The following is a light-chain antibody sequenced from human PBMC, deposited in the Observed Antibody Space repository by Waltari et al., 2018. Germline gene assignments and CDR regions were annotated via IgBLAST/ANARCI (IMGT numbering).Light chain of an antibody. V-gene: IGKV4-1*01. CDR2: WAS. Sequence: DIVMTQSPDSLAVSLGERATINCKSSQSVLYSSNNKNYLSWYQQKPGQPPKLLIYWASTRESGVPDRFSGSGSVTDFTLTISSLQAEDVAVYYCQQSYSFLFTFGGGTKVEIK. CDR3: QQSYSFLFT. J-gene: IGKJ4*01. CDR1: QSVLYSSNNKNY.